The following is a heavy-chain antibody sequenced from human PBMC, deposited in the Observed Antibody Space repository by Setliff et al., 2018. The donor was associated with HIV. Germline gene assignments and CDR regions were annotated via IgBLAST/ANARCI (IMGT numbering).Heavy chain of an antibody. CDR3: ARNPPRFHYISTDSSPVNSWYFDL. D-gene: IGHD2-8*02. CDR1: GYSLTSGYY. J-gene: IGHJ2*01. V-gene: IGHV4-38-2*01. CDR2: IHDSGRT. Sequence: PSETLSLTCGVSGYSLTSGYYWGWIRQPPGKGLEWIGSIHDSGRTHYNPSLKSRVTISVDTSKNQFSLKLSAVTAADTAVYYCARNPPRFHYISTDSSPVNSWYFDLWGRGTLVTVS.